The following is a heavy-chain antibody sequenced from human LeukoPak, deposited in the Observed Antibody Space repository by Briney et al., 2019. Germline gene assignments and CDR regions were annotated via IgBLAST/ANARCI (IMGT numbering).Heavy chain of an antibody. CDR1: GGTFSSYA. V-gene: IGHV1-69*13. CDR3: ARSPSGSYDYSYYFDY. Sequence: SVKVSCKASGGTFSSYAISWVRQAPGQGLEWMGGIIPIFGTANYAQKFQGRVTITADESASTAYMELSSLRSEDTAVYYCARSPSGSYDYSYYFDYWGQGTLVTVSS. J-gene: IGHJ4*02. CDR2: IIPIFGTA. D-gene: IGHD1-26*01.